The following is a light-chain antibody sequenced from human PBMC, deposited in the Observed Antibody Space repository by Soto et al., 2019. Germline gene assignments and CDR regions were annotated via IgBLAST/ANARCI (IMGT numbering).Light chain of an antibody. CDR1: SGDGGDYDY. CDR2: DVS. CDR3: QSYDSRLSAVV. J-gene: IGLJ2*01. Sequence: QSALTQPRSVSGSPGQSVTISCTGTSGDGGDYDYVSWYQQHPGKAPKLLVYDVSKRPSGVPDRFSGSRSGNTASLAITGLQAEDEADYYCQSYDSRLSAVVFGGGTKLTVL. V-gene: IGLV2-11*01.